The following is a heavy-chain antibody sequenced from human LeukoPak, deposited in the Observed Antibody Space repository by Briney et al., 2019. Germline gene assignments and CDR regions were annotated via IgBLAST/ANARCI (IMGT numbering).Heavy chain of an antibody. CDR2: IIPIFGTA. CDR3: ARDSTYDFWSGSPFDY. V-gene: IGHV1-69*05. J-gene: IGHJ4*02. Sequence: SVKVSCKASGGTFSSYAISWVRQAPGQGLEWMGRIIPIFGTANYAQKFQGRVTITTDESTSTACMELSSLRSEDTAVYYCARDSTYDFWSGSPFDYWGQGTLVTVSS. D-gene: IGHD3-3*01. CDR1: GGTFSSYA.